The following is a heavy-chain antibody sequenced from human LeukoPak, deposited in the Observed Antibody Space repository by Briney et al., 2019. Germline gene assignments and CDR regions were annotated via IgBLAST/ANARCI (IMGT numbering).Heavy chain of an antibody. J-gene: IGHJ4*02. CDR2: IIPILGIA. Sequence: ASVKVSCKASGGTFSSYAISWVRQAPGQGLEWMGRIIPILGIANYAQKFQGRVTITADKSTSTAYMELSSLRSEDTAVYHCAREFSGASPFDYWGQGTLVTVSS. D-gene: IGHD6-25*01. V-gene: IGHV1-69*04. CDR3: AREFSGASPFDY. CDR1: GGTFSSYA.